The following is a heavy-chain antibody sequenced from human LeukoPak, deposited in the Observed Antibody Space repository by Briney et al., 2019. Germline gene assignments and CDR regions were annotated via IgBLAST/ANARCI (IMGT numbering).Heavy chain of an antibody. J-gene: IGHJ4*02. V-gene: IGHV3-23*01. CDR3: AKDDAWLKFGE. CDR2: ISPSGDIT. Sequence: PGGTLRLSCAASGFTFGNHGMDWVRQAPGKGLEWVSGISPSGDITYYADSVKGRFTISRDNFKNTLYLEVISLTAEDTAVYYCAKDDAWLKFGEWSQGTLVTVSP. CDR1: GFTFGNHG. D-gene: IGHD3-10*01.